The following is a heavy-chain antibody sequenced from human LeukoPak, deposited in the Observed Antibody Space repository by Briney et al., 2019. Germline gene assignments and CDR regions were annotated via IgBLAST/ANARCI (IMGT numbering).Heavy chain of an antibody. CDR3: ARRAGAYSHPYDY. CDR2: IYSDNT. CDR1: GFTVSSNS. J-gene: IGHJ4*02. V-gene: IGHV3-53*01. Sequence: GGSLRLSCTVSGFTVSSNSMSWVRQAQGKGLEWVSFIYSDNTHYSDSVRGRFTISRDNSKNPLYLQMNGLRAEDTAVYYCARRAGAYSHPYDYWGQGTLVTVSS. D-gene: IGHD4/OR15-4a*01.